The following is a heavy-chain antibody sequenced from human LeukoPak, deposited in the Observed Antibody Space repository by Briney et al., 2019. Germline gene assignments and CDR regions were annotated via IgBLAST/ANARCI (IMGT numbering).Heavy chain of an antibody. CDR1: GYSFSDHG. Sequence: ASVTVSCKPSGYSFSDHGISWVRQAPGQGLEWMGWISPYNGDKKYAQKVQGRVTMITDTSTTTAYMEVRSLRSDDTAVYYCARNIAAAASAWFDPWGQGTLVTVSS. J-gene: IGHJ5*02. CDR3: ARNIAAAASAWFDP. CDR2: ISPYNGDK. D-gene: IGHD6-13*01. V-gene: IGHV1-18*01.